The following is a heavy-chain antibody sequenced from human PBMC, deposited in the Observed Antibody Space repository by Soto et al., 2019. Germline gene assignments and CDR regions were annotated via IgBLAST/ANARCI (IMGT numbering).Heavy chain of an antibody. J-gene: IGHJ4*02. Sequence: QVKLVESGGGLVKPGGSLRLSCAASGFIFSDYYMSWIRQAPGKGLEWVSYISTTGSFTNYADSLKGRFTISRDNAKNSLHLQINSLRADDTAVYYCARAQWELDYWGQGTLVTVSS. V-gene: IGHV3-11*06. CDR3: ARAQWELDY. D-gene: IGHD1-26*01. CDR1: GFIFSDYY. CDR2: ISTTGSFT.